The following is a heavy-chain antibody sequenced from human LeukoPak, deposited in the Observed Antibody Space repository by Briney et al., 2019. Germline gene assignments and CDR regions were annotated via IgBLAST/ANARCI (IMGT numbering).Heavy chain of an antibody. CDR2: IYYSGST. J-gene: IGHJ4*02. D-gene: IGHD6-6*01. V-gene: IGHV4-59*08. CDR1: GGSISSYY. Sequence: SETLSLTCTVSGGSISSYYWTWIRQPPGKGLEWIGYIYYSGSTNYNPSLKSRVTISVDTSKNQFSLKLSSVTAADTAVYYCASCDSSSSRTFDYWGQGNLVTVSS. CDR3: ASCDSSSSRTFDY.